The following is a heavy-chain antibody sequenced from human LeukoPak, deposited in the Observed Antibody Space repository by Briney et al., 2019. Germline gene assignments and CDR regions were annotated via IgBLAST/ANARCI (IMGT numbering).Heavy chain of an antibody. V-gene: IGHV1-2*02. CDR2: INPNSGGT. CDR1: GYTFTDNY. J-gene: IGHJ5*02. Sequence: GASVKVSCKASGYTFTDNYIHWVRQAPGQGLEYMGWINPNSGGTNYAQKFQGRVTMTRDTSISTAYMELSRLRSDDTAVYYCARVRDWFDPWGQGTLVTVSS. CDR3: ARVRDWFDP.